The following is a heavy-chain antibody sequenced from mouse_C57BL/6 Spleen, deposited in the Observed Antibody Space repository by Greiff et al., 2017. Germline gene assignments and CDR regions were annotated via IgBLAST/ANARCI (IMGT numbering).Heavy chain of an antibody. J-gene: IGHJ4*01. CDR2: IYPTDSET. V-gene: IGHV1-61*01. CDR3: ARLYNDAPWGY. D-gene: IGHD2-3*01. CDR1: GYTFTSYW. Sequence: VQLQQPGAELVRPGSSVKLSCKASGYTFTSYWMDWVKQRPGQGLEWIGNIYPTDSETHYNHKFKDKATLTVDKSSSTAYMQLSSLTSEDSAVYYCARLYNDAPWGYWGQGTSVTVSS.